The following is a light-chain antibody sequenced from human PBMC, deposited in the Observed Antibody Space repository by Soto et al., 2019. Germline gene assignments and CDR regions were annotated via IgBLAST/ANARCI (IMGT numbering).Light chain of an antibody. CDR1: SSNIGSNT. V-gene: IGLV1-44*01. CDR3: AAWDDSLNGYV. J-gene: IGLJ1*01. Sequence: QSVLTQPPSASGTPGQRVTISCSGSSSNIGSNTVNWYQQLPGTAPKLLIYYNNQRPSRVPDRFSGSKSGTSASLAISGLQSEDEADYYCAAWDDSLNGYVFGTGTKLTVL. CDR2: YNN.